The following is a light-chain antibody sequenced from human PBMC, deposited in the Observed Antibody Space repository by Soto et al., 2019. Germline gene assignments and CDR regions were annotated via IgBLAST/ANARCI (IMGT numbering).Light chain of an antibody. CDR3: ISYAGNHDLV. CDR2: EVN. V-gene: IGLV2-8*01. J-gene: IGLJ2*01. CDR1: SSDVGAYIY. Sequence: QPVLTQPPSASGSPGQSVTISCTGTSSDVGAYIYVSWYQQHPATAPKLIIYEVNKRPSGVPDRFSGSRSGNTASLTVSGLQPEDAADYYGISYAGNHDLVFGGGTKVTVL.